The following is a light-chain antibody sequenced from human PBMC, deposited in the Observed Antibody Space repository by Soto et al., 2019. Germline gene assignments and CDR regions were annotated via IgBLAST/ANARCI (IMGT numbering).Light chain of an antibody. J-gene: IGKJ1*01. CDR1: QSLTNNIY. CDR2: GAS. V-gene: IGKV3-20*01. CDR3: DQYGNSPQE. Sequence: ELVLTQSPGTLSLSPGERATLSCRASQSLTNNIYFARYQQKPGQAPRLLIYGASSRATGIPNRFSGSGSGTDFTLTISRLEPEGFAVYYWDQYGNSPQEFGQGTKVEIK.